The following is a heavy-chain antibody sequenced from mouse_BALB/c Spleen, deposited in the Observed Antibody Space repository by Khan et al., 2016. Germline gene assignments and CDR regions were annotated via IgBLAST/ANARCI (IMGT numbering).Heavy chain of an antibody. Sequence: VQLKESGPGLVKPSQSLSLTCTVTGYSITSGYAWNWIRQFPGSQLEWMGYITYSGGTSYNPSLKSRISFTRDTSKTQSFLQFYSVTTEDTSSSYCARDEYGSSFFDYWGQGTLVTVSA. CDR1: GYSITSGYA. V-gene: IGHV3-2*02. J-gene: IGHJ3*01. D-gene: IGHD1-1*01. CDR2: ITYSGGT. CDR3: ARDEYGSSFFDY.